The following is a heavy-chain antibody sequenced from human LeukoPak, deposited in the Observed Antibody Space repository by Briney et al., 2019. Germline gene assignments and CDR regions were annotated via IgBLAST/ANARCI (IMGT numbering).Heavy chain of an antibody. D-gene: IGHD2-21*01. V-gene: IGHV3-23*01. J-gene: IGHJ4*02. CDR2: IYENGGTT. Sequence: GGSPRLSCVGSGFTFRSHAMSWVRQAPEKGLEFVSGIYENGGTTYYADSVKGRFSISRDNSKNTLYLQMDSLRGEDTAVYYCAKDFRIGYSAHFDYWGQGALVTVSS. CDR1: GFTFRSHA. CDR3: AKDFRIGYSAHFDY.